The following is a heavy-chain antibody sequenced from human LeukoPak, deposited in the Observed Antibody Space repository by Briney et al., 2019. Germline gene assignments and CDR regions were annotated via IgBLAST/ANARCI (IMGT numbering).Heavy chain of an antibody. CDR3: AKGGIIAAATFDY. D-gene: IGHD6-13*01. J-gene: IGHJ4*02. CDR2: IRYDGSNK. Sequence: GGCLRLSCAASGFTFSSYGMHWVRQAPGKGLEWVTFIRYDGSNKYYADSVKGRFTISRDNSKNTVYLQMNSLGEEDTAVYYCAKGGIIAAATFDYWGQGTLVTVSS. V-gene: IGHV3-30*02. CDR1: GFTFSSYG.